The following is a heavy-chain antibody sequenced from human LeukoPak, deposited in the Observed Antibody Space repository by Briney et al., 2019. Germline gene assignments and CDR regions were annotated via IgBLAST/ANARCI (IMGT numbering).Heavy chain of an antibody. CDR3: ARDKRSGWYDY. D-gene: IGHD6-19*01. CDR2: INPNSSGT. CDR1: GYTFTYYY. Sequence: ASVNVSCKASGYTFTYYYMHWVRQAPGQGLEWMGWINPNSSGTNYAQKFQGRVTMTRDTSISTAYMELGRLTSDDTAVYYCARDKRSGWYDYWGQGTLVTVSS. J-gene: IGHJ4*02. V-gene: IGHV1-2*02.